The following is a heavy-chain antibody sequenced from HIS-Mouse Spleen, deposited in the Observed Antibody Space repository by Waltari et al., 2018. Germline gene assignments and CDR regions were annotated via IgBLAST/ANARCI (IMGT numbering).Heavy chain of an antibody. CDR1: GCTFSSYW. Sequence: EVQLVESGGGLVQPGGSLRLSCAASGCTFSSYWMSWVRQAPGKGLEWVANIKQDGSEKYYVDSVKGRFTISRDNAKNSLYLQMNSLRAEDTAVYYCARGIAAAYDYWGQGTLVTVSS. V-gene: IGHV3-7*04. CDR3: ARGIAAAYDY. D-gene: IGHD6-13*01. J-gene: IGHJ4*02. CDR2: IKQDGSEK.